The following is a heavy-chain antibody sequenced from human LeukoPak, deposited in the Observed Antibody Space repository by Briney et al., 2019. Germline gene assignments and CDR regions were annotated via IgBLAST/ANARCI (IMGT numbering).Heavy chain of an antibody. CDR2: IRQDGSEK. D-gene: IGHD6-6*01. V-gene: IGHV3-7*01. J-gene: IGHJ4*02. Sequence: GGSLRLSCAASGFTFSSYWMSWVRQAPGKGLEWVADIRQDGSEKYYVDSVKGRFTISRDNRKNSLYLQMDSLRAEDTAVYYCARGTIADRYLFGNWGQGTLVTVSS. CDR1: GFTFSSYW. CDR3: ARGTIADRYLFGN.